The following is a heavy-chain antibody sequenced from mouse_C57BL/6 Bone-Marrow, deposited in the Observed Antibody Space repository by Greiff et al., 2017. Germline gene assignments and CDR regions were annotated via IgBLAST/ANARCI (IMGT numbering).Heavy chain of an antibody. CDR3: ARRWLYYGNDYYAMDY. V-gene: IGHV1-69*01. D-gene: IGHD2-1*01. J-gene: IGHJ4*01. CDR1: GYTFTSYW. CDR2: IDPSDSYT. Sequence: VQLQQPGAELVMPGASVKLSCKASGYTFTSYWMHWVKQRPGQGLEWIGEIDPSDSYTNYNQKFKGKSTLTVDKSSSTAYMQLSSLTSEDSAVYSSARRWLYYGNDYYAMDYWGQGTSVTVSS.